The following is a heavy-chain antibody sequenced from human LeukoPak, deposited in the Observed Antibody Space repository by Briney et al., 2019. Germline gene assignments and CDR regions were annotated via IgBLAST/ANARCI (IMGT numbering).Heavy chain of an antibody. CDR3: AREIGITMVRGVINWFDY. CDR2: IIPIFGTA. J-gene: IGHJ4*02. Sequence: ASVKVSCKASGGTFISYAISWVRQAPGQGLEWMGGIIPIFGTANYAQKFQGRVTITADESTSTAYMELSSLRSEDTAVYYCAREIGITMVRGVINWFDYWGQGTLVTVSS. V-gene: IGHV1-69*13. CDR1: GGTFISYA. D-gene: IGHD3-10*01.